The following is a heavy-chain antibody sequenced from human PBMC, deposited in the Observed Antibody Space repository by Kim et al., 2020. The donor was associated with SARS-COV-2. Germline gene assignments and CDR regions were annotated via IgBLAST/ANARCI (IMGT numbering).Heavy chain of an antibody. J-gene: IGHJ6*02. CDR2: IKHSGST. Sequence: SETLSLTCAVYGGSFSGYHWSWIRQPPGKGLEWIGEIKHSGSTNYNPSLKSRVTMSVDTSKSQFSLKLRSVTAADTAVYYCARGREGVVPSPILGIGPHYDYYAMDDWGQGTTVTVSS. V-gene: IGHV4-34*01. CDR1: GGSFSGYH. D-gene: IGHD2-2*02. CDR3: ARGREGVVPSPILGIGPHYDYYAMDD.